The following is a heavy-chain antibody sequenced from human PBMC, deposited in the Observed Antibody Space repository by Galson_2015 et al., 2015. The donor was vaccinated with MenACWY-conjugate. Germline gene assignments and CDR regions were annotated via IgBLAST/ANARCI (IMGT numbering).Heavy chain of an antibody. V-gene: IGHV1-69*06. Sequence: SVKVSCKASGGSFNTHAMTWVRQAPGLGLEWVGSLIPLFGTTNYAQKIQDRITISADRSTSTGYMELSSLRSEDTAVYYCVRVVDRGRRCRSGTCQSAATWGQGTLVTVSS. CDR2: LIPLFGTT. CDR1: GGSFNTHA. J-gene: IGHJ5*02. CDR3: VRVVDRGRRCRSGTCQSAAT. D-gene: IGHD1-26*01.